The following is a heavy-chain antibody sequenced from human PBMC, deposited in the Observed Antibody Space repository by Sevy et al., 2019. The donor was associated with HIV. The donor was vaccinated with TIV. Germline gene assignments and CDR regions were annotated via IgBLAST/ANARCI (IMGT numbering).Heavy chain of an antibody. V-gene: IGHV3-23*01. CDR1: GFTFSSFA. Sequence: GGSLRLSCAASGFASGFTFSSFAMSWVRQLPGKGLEWVSTINGRGGSPYYADSVKGRFTLSRDNSNNALFLQMDSLTPEATALYSCARPTPRIGPSSAAFFDSWGHGTLVTVSS. D-gene: IGHD2-15*01. CDR2: INGRGGSP. CDR3: ARPTPRIGPSSAAFFDS. J-gene: IGHJ4*01.